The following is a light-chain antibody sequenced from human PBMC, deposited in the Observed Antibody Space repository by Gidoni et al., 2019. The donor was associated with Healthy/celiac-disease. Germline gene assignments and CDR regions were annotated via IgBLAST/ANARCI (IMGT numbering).Light chain of an antibody. CDR2: GAS. V-gene: IGKV3-15*01. Sequence: EIVMTQSPATLSVSPGKRATLSCRASQSVSSNLAWYQQKPGQAPRLLICGASTRATGIPARFSGSGSGTKFTLTISSLQSEDFAVYYCQQYNNWPRTFGQGTKVEIK. CDR3: QQYNNWPRT. J-gene: IGKJ1*01. CDR1: QSVSSN.